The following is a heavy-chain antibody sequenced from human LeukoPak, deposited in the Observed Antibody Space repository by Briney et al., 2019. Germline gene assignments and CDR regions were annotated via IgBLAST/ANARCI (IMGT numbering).Heavy chain of an antibody. Sequence: SETLSLTCTVSGGSISGYYWSWIRQPPGKGLEWIGYIYTSGSTNYNPSLKSRVTISVDTSKNQFSLKLSSVTAADTAVYYCARHGGWPQQLVLVYFQHWGQGTLVTVSA. J-gene: IGHJ1*01. CDR1: GGSISGYY. CDR3: ARHGGWPQQLVLVYFQH. CDR2: IYTSGST. D-gene: IGHD6-13*01. V-gene: IGHV4-4*09.